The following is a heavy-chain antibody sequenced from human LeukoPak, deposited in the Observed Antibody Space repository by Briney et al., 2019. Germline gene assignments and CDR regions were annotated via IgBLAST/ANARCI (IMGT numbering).Heavy chain of an antibody. CDR3: ARVHYCSGGSCPDAFDI. V-gene: IGHV4-59*12. D-gene: IGHD2-15*01. J-gene: IGHJ3*02. CDR1: GGSISSYY. Sequence: SETLSLTCTVPGGSISSYYWSWIRQPPGKGLEWIGDIYYSGSTNYNPSLKSRVTISVDTSKNQFSLKLSSVTAADTAVYYCARVHYCSGGSCPDAFDIWGQGTMVTVSS. CDR2: IYYSGST.